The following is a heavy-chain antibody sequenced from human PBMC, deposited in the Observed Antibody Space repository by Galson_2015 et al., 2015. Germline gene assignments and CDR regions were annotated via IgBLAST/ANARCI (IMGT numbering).Heavy chain of an antibody. Sequence: SLRLSCAASGFTFSGFAMSWVRQAPGKGLEWVSSVGGVGDDPYYSDSVKGRFTISRDNAKNTLSLQMNSLSGEDTAVYFCAKDYFSRNSVWDAFDIWGHGTMVTVSS. D-gene: IGHD3-16*01. V-gene: IGHV3-23*01. CDR2: VGGVGDDP. CDR3: AKDYFSRNSVWDAFDI. CDR1: GFTFSGFA. J-gene: IGHJ3*02.